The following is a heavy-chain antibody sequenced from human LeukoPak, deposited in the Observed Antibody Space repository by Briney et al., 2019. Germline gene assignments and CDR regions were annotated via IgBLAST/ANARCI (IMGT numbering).Heavy chain of an antibody. CDR1: GGSISSGDYY. J-gene: IGHJ4*02. Sequence: PSETLSLTCTVSGGSISSGDYYWSWIRQPPGKGLEWIGSIYYSGSTYYNPSLKSRVTISVDTSKNQFSLKLSSVTAADTAVYYCARPRDHDSSGYYLYWGQGTLVTVSS. CDR3: ARPRDHDSSGYYLY. V-gene: IGHV4-39*01. D-gene: IGHD3-22*01. CDR2: IYYSGST.